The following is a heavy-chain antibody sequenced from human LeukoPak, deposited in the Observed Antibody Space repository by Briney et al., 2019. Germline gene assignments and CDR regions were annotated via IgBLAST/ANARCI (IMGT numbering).Heavy chain of an antibody. CDR1: GGSFSGYY. CDR3: ARGYCSGGSCYLFDY. D-gene: IGHD2-15*01. J-gene: IGHJ4*02. Sequence: SETLSLTCAVYGGSFSGYYWSWIRQPTGKGLEWIAEINHSGSTNYNPSLKSRVTISVDTSKNQFSLKLSSVTAADTAVYYCARGYCSGGSCYLFDYWGQGTLVTVSS. CDR2: INHSGST. V-gene: IGHV4-34*01.